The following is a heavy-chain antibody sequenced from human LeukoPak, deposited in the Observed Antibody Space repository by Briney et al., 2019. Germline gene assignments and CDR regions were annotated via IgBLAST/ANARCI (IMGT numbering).Heavy chain of an antibody. J-gene: IGHJ4*02. V-gene: IGHV3-74*01. CDR1: GFTFSSYW. CDR2: IYTNGRRT. D-gene: IGHD3-22*01. Sequence: GGSLSLSCAPSGFTFSSYWMHWVRQAPGKGGLCVSRIYTNGRRTTSAHSVKGRFTISRDNAKNTPYLQMNSLRAQDTAVFYCAKRPLVIVVFQYWGQGTLVSVSS. CDR3: AKRPLVIVVFQY.